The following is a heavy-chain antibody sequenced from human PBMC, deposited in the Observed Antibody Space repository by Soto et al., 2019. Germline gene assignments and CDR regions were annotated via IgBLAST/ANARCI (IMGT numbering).Heavy chain of an antibody. D-gene: IGHD1-20*01. J-gene: IGHJ6*02. V-gene: IGHV3-33*06. CDR3: AKDLTGIYYYYGMDV. Sequence: GGSLRLSCVASGFFFRDFGMHWVRQAPGKGLEWVSVIWYDGSNTYQGESVKGRFTMSRDISKNTLYLQMDSLRPGDTAVYYCAKDLTGIYYYYGMDVWGQGTTVTVSS. CDR1: GFFFRDFG. CDR2: IWYDGSNT.